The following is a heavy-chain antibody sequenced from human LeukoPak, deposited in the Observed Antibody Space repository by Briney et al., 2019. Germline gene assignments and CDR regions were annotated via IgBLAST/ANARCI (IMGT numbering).Heavy chain of an antibody. J-gene: IGHJ3*02. CDR1: GFTFSSYG. Sequence: GGSLRLSCAASGFTFSSYGMSWVRQAPGKGLEWVSAISGSGGSTYYADSVKGRFTISRDNSKNTLYLQMNSLRAEDTAVYYCAKKFNYYGSGSYGRGNDAFDIWGQGTMVTVSS. CDR3: AKKFNYYGSGSYGRGNDAFDI. CDR2: ISGSGGST. D-gene: IGHD3-10*01. V-gene: IGHV3-23*01.